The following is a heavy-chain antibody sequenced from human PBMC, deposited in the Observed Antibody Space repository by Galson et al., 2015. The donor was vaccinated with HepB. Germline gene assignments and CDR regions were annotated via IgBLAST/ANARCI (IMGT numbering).Heavy chain of an antibody. D-gene: IGHD3-22*01. V-gene: IGHV3-30*18. CDR2: ISYDGSNK. CDR1: GFTFSSYG. Sequence: SLRLSCAASGFTFSSYGMHWVRQAPGKGLEWVAVISYDGSNKYYADSVKGRFTISRDNSKNTLYLQMNSLRAEDTAVYYCAKGGYYYDSSGYYRIWGQGTLVTVSS. J-gene: IGHJ4*02. CDR3: AKGGYYYDSSGYYRI.